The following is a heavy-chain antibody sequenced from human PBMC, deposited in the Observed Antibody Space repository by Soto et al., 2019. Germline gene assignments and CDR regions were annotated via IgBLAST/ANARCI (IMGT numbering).Heavy chain of an antibody. CDR2: ISGSGGST. J-gene: IGHJ4*02. D-gene: IGHD4-17*01. V-gene: IGHV3-23*01. Sequence: GGSLRLSCAASGFTFSSYAMSWVRQAPGKGLEWVSAISGSGGSTYYEDSVKGRFTITRDNSKNTLYLQMNSLRAEDTAVYYCAKGHDYGDYFDYWGQGTLVTVSS. CDR1: GFTFSSYA. CDR3: AKGHDYGDYFDY.